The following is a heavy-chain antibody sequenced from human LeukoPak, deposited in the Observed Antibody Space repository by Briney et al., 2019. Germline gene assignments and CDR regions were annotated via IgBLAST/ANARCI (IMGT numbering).Heavy chain of an antibody. CDR3: ARGNSGTFGY. D-gene: IGHD1-26*01. V-gene: IGHV3-9*01. J-gene: IGHJ4*02. Sequence: GGSLRLSCAASGFTFDNYAMHWVRQATGNGLEWLSIISWNSGYIGYADSVKGRFTISRDNAKNTLYLQMNSLRAEDTAVYYCARGNSGTFGYWGQGTLVTVSS. CDR2: ISWNSGYI. CDR1: GFTFDNYA.